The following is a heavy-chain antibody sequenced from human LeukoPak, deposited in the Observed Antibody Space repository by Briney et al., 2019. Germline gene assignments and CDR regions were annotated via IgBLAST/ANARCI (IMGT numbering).Heavy chain of an antibody. D-gene: IGHD6-19*01. Sequence: GSLRLSCAASGFTFSNYGMSWVRQAPGKGLEWVSGISGSGGSTYYTDSVKGRFTVSRDNSKNTLYLQMNSLRAEDTAVYHCALIAVAGSPARPPDYWGQGTLVTVSS. CDR2: ISGSGGST. CDR3: ALIAVAGSPARPPDY. CDR1: GFTFSNYG. J-gene: IGHJ4*02. V-gene: IGHV3-23*01.